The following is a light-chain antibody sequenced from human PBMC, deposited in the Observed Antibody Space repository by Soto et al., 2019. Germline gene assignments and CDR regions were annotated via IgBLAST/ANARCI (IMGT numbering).Light chain of an antibody. CDR2: EVS. V-gene: IGLV2-14*01. Sequence: QSALTQPASVSGSPGQSITISSTGTSSDVGGYNYVSWYQQHPGKAPKLMIYEVSNRPSGVSNRFSGSKSGNTASLTISGLQAEDEADYYCSSYTSSSTLLYVFGTGTKLTVL. J-gene: IGLJ1*01. CDR1: SSDVGGYNY. CDR3: SSYTSSSTLLYV.